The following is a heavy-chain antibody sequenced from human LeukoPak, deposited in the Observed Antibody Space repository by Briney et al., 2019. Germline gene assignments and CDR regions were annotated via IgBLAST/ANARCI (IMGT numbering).Heavy chain of an antibody. CDR2: INPNSGGT. CDR1: GYTFTGYY. Sequence: ASVKVSCKASGYTFTGYYTHWVRQAPGQGLEWMGWINPNSGGTNYAQKFQGRVTMTRDTSISTAYMELSRLRSDDTAVYYCARGGGTYYYDSSGYLSYWGQGTLVTVSS. J-gene: IGHJ4*02. V-gene: IGHV1-2*02. CDR3: ARGGGTYYYDSSGYLSY. D-gene: IGHD3-22*01.